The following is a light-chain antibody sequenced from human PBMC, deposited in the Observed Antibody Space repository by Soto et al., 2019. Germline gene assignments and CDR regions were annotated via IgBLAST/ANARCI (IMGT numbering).Light chain of an antibody. Sequence: DIQMTQSPSTLSASVGDRVTITCRASQSISSWLAWYQQKPGKAPKLLIYDASSLESGVPSRFSDSESGTEFTLTISRLQPDDFATYCCQQYNNYPLTFGQGTKVEI. CDR1: QSISSW. J-gene: IGKJ1*01. CDR2: DAS. V-gene: IGKV1-5*01. CDR3: QQYNNYPLT.